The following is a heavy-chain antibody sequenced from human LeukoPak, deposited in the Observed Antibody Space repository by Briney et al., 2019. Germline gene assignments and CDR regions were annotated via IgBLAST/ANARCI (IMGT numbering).Heavy chain of an antibody. V-gene: IGHV3-21*01. CDR3: VRDLGTTVTSRGTFDP. CDR2: ISSSGRYI. D-gene: IGHD4-17*01. J-gene: IGHJ5*02. CDR1: GFTFSSYK. Sequence: GGSLRLSCAASGFTFSSYKMNWVRQAPGKGLEWVSSISSSGRYIYYADSVKGRFTISRDNAKNSLYLQMNSLRAEDTAVYYCVRDLGTTVTSRGTFDPWGQGTLVTVSS.